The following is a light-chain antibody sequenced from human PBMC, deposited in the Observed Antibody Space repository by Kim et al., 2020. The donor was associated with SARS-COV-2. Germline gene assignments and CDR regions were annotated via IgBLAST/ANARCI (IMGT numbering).Light chain of an antibody. V-gene: IGLV2-14*03. J-gene: IGLJ1*01. Sequence: GQAITNSCPGTSSDVGGYNYVSWYQHHPGNAPKLMIYDVSKRPSGVSDRFSGSKSGNTASLTISGLQAEDEADYYCSSYTSSSTGVFGTGTKVTVL. CDR2: DVS. CDR1: SSDVGGYNY. CDR3: SSYTSSSTGV.